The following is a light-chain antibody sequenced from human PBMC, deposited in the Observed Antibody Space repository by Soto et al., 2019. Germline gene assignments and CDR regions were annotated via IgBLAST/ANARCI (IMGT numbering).Light chain of an antibody. J-gene: IGKJ5*01. CDR2: DAS. Sequence: DIPITQSPSSLSAFVGDRVIVTCRTSQTVIKYLNWYQQKPGKAPKLLIYDASTLRSEVPSRFSGSGSGTDFTLTISSLQPEDFATYYCQQSYSTPTFGLGTRLEIK. CDR1: QTVIKY. V-gene: IGKV1-39*01. CDR3: QQSYSTPT.